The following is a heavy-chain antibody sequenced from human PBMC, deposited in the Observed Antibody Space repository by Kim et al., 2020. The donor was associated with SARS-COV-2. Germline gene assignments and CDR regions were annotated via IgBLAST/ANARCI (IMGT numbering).Heavy chain of an antibody. V-gene: IGHV4-31*02. D-gene: IGHD3-10*01. Sequence: LKSRVTISVDTSKNQCSLKLSSGTAADTAVYYCARVGSGKWFGELLHIDYWGQGTLVTVSS. CDR3: ARVGSGKWFGELLHIDY. J-gene: IGHJ4*02.